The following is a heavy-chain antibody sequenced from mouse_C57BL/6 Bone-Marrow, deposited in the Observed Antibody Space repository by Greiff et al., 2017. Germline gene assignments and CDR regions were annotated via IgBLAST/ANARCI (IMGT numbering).Heavy chain of an antibody. Sequence: VKVVESGAELMKPGASVKLSCKATGYTFTGYWIEWVKQRPGHGLEWIGEILPGSGNTYYNEKFKGKATLTADKSSSTAYMELRSLTSEDSAVYFCARDYYGNYERFAYWGQGTLVTVSA. CDR3: ARDYYGNYERFAY. D-gene: IGHD2-1*01. J-gene: IGHJ3*01. CDR2: ILPGSGNT. CDR1: GYTFTGYW. V-gene: IGHV1-9*01.